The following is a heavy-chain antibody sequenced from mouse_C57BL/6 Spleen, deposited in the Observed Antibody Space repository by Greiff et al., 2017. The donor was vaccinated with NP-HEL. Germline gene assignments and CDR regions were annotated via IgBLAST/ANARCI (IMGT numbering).Heavy chain of an antibody. V-gene: IGHV6-3*01. CDR2: IRLKSDNYAT. J-gene: IGHJ3*01. Sequence: EVKLVESGGGLVQPGGSMKLSCVASGFTFSNYWMNWVRQSPEKGLEWVAQIRLKSDNYATHYAASVKGRFTISRDDSKSSVYLQMNNLRAEDTGIYYCTGSITTAPFAYWGQGTLVTVSA. CDR3: TGSITTAPFAY. CDR1: GFTFSNYW. D-gene: IGHD1-1*01.